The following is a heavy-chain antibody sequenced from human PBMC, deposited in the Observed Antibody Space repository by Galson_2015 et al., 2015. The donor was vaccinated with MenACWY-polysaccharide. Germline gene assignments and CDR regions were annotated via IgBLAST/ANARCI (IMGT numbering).Heavy chain of an antibody. CDR3: ATLDILTGYYRGGY. D-gene: IGHD3-9*01. V-gene: IGHV4-39*07. J-gene: IGHJ4*02. CDR2: SENT. Sequence: SENTYYNPSLKSRVTISVDKSKNQFSLKLSSVTAADTAVYYCATLDILTGYYRGGYWGQGTLVTVSS.